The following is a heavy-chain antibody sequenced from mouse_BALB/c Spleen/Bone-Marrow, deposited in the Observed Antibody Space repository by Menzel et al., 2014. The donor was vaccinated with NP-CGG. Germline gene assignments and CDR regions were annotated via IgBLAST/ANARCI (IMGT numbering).Heavy chain of an antibody. D-gene: IGHD2-1*01. J-gene: IGHJ3*01. V-gene: IGHV1-61*01. CDR2: IHPSDSET. CDR1: GYSFTTYW. CDR3: AREKVYYGISWFAY. Sequence: QVQLQHSGTELVRPGASVKLSCKASGYSFTTYWMNWVKQRPGQGLEWIGMIHPSDSETRLNQKFKDKATLTVDKSSSTAYMQLSSPTSENSAVYYCAREKVYYGISWFAYWGQGTLVTVSA.